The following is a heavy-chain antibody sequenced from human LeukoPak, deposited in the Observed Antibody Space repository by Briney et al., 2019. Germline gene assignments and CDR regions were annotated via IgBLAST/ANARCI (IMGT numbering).Heavy chain of an antibody. D-gene: IGHD1-1*01. Sequence: SETLSLTCTVSGGSISSYYWSWVRQPPGKGLEWIGYIYYSGSTNYNPSPKSRVTISVDTSKNQFSLKLSSVTAADTAVYYCARVKLERGKSIWFDPWGQGTLVTVSS. CDR3: ARVKLERGKSIWFDP. V-gene: IGHV4-59*01. CDR1: GGSISSYY. CDR2: IYYSGST. J-gene: IGHJ5*02.